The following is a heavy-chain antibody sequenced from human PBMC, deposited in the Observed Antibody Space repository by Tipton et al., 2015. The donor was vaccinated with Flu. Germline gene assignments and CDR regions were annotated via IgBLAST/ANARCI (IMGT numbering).Heavy chain of an antibody. CDR1: GVTFSGYW. CDR2: IKQDGNKK. V-gene: IGHV3-7*01. CDR3: ARLGLPDY. J-gene: IGHJ4*02. Sequence: SLRLSCAASGVTFSGYWMSWVRQAPGKGLEWVANIKQDGNKKYYVDSVKGRFTISRDNAKNSLYLQMNSLRAEDTAVYYCARLGLPDYWGQGTLVTVSS. D-gene: IGHD3-16*01.